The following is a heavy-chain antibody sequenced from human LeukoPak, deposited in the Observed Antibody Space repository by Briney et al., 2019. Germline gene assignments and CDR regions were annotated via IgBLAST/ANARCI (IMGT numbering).Heavy chain of an antibody. CDR3: ARYGFSAVWQGGWHAFDI. CDR1: GYTFTSYY. D-gene: IGHD2-15*01. Sequence: ASVKVSCKACGYTFTSYYMHGVRQAPGQGLEWMGIINPTTGDTTYAQKFQGRLTMTRDMSASTVYMELSSLTSEDTAVFYCARYGFSAVWQGGWHAFDIWGQGTVVTVSS. J-gene: IGHJ3*02. V-gene: IGHV1-46*01. CDR2: INPTTGDT.